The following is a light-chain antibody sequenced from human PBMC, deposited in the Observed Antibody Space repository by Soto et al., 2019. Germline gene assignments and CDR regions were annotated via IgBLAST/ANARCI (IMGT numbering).Light chain of an antibody. CDR2: GAS. CDR1: QSVSSN. J-gene: IGKJ2*01. CDR3: QQYNNWPPYP. Sequence: EIVMTQSPATLSVSPGERATLSCRASQSVSSNLAWYQQKPGQAPRLLIYGASTRATGIPARFSGSGSGTEFTLTISSLQSEDFAVYYCQQYNNWPPYPFGQGTKREIK. V-gene: IGKV3-15*01.